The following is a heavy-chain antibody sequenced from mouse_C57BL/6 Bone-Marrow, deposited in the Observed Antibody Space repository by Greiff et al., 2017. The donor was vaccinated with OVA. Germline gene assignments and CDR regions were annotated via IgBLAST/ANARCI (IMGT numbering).Heavy chain of an antibody. CDR2: FYPGSGIT. CDR3: AKGYYGTRYFDY. D-gene: IGHD1-1*01. Sequence: QVQLQQSGAELVRPGASVKLSCKASAYPFTDSYINWVKQRPGQGLEWIARFYPGSGITYSNEKLKGKATLTAEKSSSTAYMQLSRLTSEDSAVYFCAKGYYGTRYFDYWGQGTTLTVSS. V-gene: IGHV1-76*01. J-gene: IGHJ2*01. CDR1: AYPFTDSY.